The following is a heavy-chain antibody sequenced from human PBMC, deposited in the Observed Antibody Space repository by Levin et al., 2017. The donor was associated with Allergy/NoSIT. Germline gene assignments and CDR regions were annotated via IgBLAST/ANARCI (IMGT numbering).Heavy chain of an antibody. V-gene: IGHV3-33*01. J-gene: IGHJ4*02. CDR2: IWYDGSNK. CDR3: ARDERIRGGYGSGSFDY. Sequence: PGGSLRLSCAASGFTFSSYGMHWVRQAPGKGLEWVAVIWYDGSNKYYADSVKGRFTISRDNSKNTLYLQMNSLRAEDTAVYYCARDERIRGGYGSGSFDYWGQGTLVTVSS. D-gene: IGHD3-10*01. CDR1: GFTFSSYG.